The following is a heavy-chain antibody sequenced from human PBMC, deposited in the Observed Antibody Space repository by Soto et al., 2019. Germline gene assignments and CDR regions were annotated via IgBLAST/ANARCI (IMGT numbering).Heavy chain of an antibody. CDR2: VYHDGST. CDR3: ARGISHGFAP. Sequence: QAQLQESGPGLVKPLQTLSLICTVSGCAVSSVGYYWNWIRQHTGKGLEWIGSVYHDGSTYSNPSLTSPDTVSLGMSKNHSSVWLTAVTAGDTAVYYCARGISHGFAPWGQGTTVTVSS. J-gene: IGHJ5*02. V-gene: IGHV4-31*01. CDR1: GCAVSSVGYY.